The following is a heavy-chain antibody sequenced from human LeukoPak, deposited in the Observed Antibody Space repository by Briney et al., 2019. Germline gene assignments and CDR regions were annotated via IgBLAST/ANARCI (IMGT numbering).Heavy chain of an antibody. CDR1: GFTFSSYA. Sequence: GGSLRLSCAASGFTFSSYAMSWVRQAPGKGLEWVSTFSGSGGSTHYADSVKGRFTISRDNSKNTLYLQMNSLRAEDTALYYCAKPAKTDYADYWGQGTLVTVSS. J-gene: IGHJ4*02. CDR2: FSGSGGST. CDR3: AKPAKTDYADY. D-gene: IGHD1-14*01. V-gene: IGHV3-23*01.